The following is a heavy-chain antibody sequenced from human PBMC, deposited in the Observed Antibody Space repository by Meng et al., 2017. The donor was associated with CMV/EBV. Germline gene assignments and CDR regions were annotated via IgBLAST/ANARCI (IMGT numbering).Heavy chain of an antibody. Sequence: GGSLRLSCAASGFTFSSYGMSWVRQAPGKGLEGVANIKQDGSEKYYVDSVKGRFTISRDNAKNSLYLQMNSLGAEDTAVYYCARAGAFPIPVLRYFDSGEYYFDYWGQGTLVTVSS. CDR3: ARAGAFPIPVLRYFDSGEYYFDY. CDR2: IKQDGSEK. D-gene: IGHD3-9*01. J-gene: IGHJ4*02. V-gene: IGHV3-7*01. CDR1: GFTFSSYG.